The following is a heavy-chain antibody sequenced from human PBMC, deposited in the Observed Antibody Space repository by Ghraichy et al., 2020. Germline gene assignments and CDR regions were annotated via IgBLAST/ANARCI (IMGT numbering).Heavy chain of an antibody. Sequence: SLNISCAASGFTFDDYAMHWVRQAPGKGLEWVSGISWNSGSIGYADSVKGRFTISRDNAKNSLYLQMNSLRAEDTALYYCAKDPTIFGVVTTYYFDYWGQGTLVTVSS. CDR2: ISWNSGSI. CDR3: AKDPTIFGVVTTYYFDY. CDR1: GFTFDDYA. V-gene: IGHV3-9*01. J-gene: IGHJ4*02. D-gene: IGHD3-3*01.